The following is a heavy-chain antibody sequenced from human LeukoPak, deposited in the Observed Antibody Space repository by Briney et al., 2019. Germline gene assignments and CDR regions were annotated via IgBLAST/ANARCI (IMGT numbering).Heavy chain of an antibody. CDR1: GFTFSSYA. CDR2: ISDSGGST. V-gene: IGHV3-23*01. D-gene: IGHD1-26*01. J-gene: IGHJ4*02. CDR3: AKDLGRYRSNYFDY. Sequence: TGGSLRLSCAASGFTFSSYAMSWVRQAPGQGLEWVSAISDSGGSTYYADSVKGRFTISRDNSKNTLYLQMNSLRAEDTAVYYCAKDLGRYRSNYFDYWGQGSPVTVSS.